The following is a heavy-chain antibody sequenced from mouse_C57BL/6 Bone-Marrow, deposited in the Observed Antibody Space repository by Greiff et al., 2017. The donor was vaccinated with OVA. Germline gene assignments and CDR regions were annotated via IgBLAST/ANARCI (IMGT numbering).Heavy chain of an antibody. Sequence: VQLQQPGAELVKPGASVKLSCKASGYTFTSYWMHWVKQRPGRGLEWIGRIDPNSGGTKYNEKFKSKATLTVDKPSSTAYMQLSSLTSEDSTVYDCARSEEANYYGSSYYFDYWGQGTTLTVSS. CDR2: IDPNSGGT. V-gene: IGHV1-72*01. J-gene: IGHJ2*01. CDR1: GYTFTSYW. D-gene: IGHD1-1*01. CDR3: ARSEEANYYGSSYYFDY.